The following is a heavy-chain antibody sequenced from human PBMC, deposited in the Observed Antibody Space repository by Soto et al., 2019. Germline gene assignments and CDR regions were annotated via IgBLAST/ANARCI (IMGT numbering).Heavy chain of an antibody. D-gene: IGHD3-10*01. J-gene: IGHJ5*02. V-gene: IGHV1-8*01. CDR1: GYTFTSYD. CDR2: MNPNSGNT. Sequence: ASVKVSCKASGYTFTSYDINWVRQATGQGLEWMGWMNPNSGNTGYAQKFQGRVTMTRNTSISTAYMELSSLRSEDTAVYYCARVGSLYYYGSGSPPPGFDPWGQGTLVTVSS. CDR3: ARVGSLYYYGSGSPPPGFDP.